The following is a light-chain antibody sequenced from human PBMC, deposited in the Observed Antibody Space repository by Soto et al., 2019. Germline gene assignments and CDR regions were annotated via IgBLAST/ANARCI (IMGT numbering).Light chain of an antibody. CDR1: QSVSNY. CDR2: EAS. J-gene: IGKJ4*01. Sequence: EIVLTQSPATLSLSPGERATLSCRASQSVSNYLAWYQQKPGQAPRLLIYEASNRATGIPARFSGSGSGTDFTLTISTLEREDFAVYYCQQHINRLSFGGGTKVVIK. CDR3: QQHINRLS. V-gene: IGKV3-11*01.